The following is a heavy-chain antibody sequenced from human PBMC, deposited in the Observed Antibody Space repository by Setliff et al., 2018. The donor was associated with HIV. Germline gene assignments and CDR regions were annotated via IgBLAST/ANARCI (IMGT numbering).Heavy chain of an antibody. J-gene: IGHJ3*02. V-gene: IGHV4-38-2*02. CDR3: ARGQGCGGGCHYAFEM. D-gene: IGHD2-21*02. CDR2: IYHSGNT. Sequence: KTSETLSLTCTVSGDSISSDFYWGWIRQPPGKGLEWIGSIYHSGNTYYMPSLQSRVTISVDMSKNQLSLNLNSVTAADTAVYYCARGQGCGGGCHYAFEMWGQGTMVTVSS. CDR1: GDSISSDFY.